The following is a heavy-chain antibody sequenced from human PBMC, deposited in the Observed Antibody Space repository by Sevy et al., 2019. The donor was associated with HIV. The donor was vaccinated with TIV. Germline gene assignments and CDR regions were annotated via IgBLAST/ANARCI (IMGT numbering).Heavy chain of an antibody. D-gene: IGHD2-2*01. V-gene: IGHV4-34*01. CDR2: INHTGSL. CDR1: GGSFSGYF. Sequence: SETLSLTCAVSGGSFSGYFWNWIRQSPGKGLEGIGEINHTGSLKYNPSLKSPVTISVDASKSQLSLHLRSVTAADTAVYYCARGRQAYVVVVPSTVPFDYWGRGTLVTVSS. J-gene: IGHJ4*02. CDR3: ARGRQAYVVVVPSTVPFDY.